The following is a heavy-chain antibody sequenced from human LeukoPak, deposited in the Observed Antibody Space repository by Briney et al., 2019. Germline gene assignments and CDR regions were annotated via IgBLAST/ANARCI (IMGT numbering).Heavy chain of an antibody. J-gene: IGHJ4*02. D-gene: IGHD3-22*01. CDR3: ARSYDSSGYYYGTVGYYFDY. Sequence: SGPTLVNPTQTLTLTCTFSGFSLSTSGVGVGWIRQPPGKALEWLALIYWDDDKRYSPSLKSRLTITKDTSKNQVVLTMTNMDPVDTATYYCARSYDSSGYYYGTVGYYFDYWGQGTLVTVSS. CDR1: GFSLSTSGVG. V-gene: IGHV2-5*02. CDR2: IYWDDDK.